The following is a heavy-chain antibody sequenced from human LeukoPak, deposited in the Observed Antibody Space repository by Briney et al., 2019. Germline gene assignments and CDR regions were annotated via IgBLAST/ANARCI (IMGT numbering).Heavy chain of an antibody. J-gene: IGHJ5*02. V-gene: IGHV4-34*01. CDR3: ARRPRGTNPFIAAAQRHNWFDP. Sequence: PSETLSLTCAVYGGSFSGHYWSWIRQPPGKGLEWIGEINHSGSTNYNPSLKSRVTISVDTSKNQFSLKLSSVTAADTAVYYCARRPRGTNPFIAAAQRHNWFDPWGQGTLVTVSS. D-gene: IGHD6-13*01. CDR2: INHSGST. CDR1: GGSFSGHY.